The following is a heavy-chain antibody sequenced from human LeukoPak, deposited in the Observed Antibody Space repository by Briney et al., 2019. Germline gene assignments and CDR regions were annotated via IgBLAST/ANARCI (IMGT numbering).Heavy chain of an antibody. V-gene: IGHV3-48*03. J-gene: IGHJ3*02. CDR3: ARDIKGQYQDAFDI. CDR2: ISSSGSNI. Sequence: GGSLRLSCAASGFTFSSYEMNWVRQAPGKGLERVSYISSSGSNIKYADSVKGRFTISRGNAKNSVYLQMNSLRAEDTAVYYCARDIKGQYQDAFDIWGQGTMVTVSS. D-gene: IGHD2-2*01. CDR1: GFTFSSYE.